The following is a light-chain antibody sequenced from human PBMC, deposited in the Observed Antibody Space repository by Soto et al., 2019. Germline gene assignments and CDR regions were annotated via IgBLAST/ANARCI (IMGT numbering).Light chain of an antibody. V-gene: IGKV1-33*01. Sequence: DIQMTQSPSSLSASVGDRVTITCQASQDISNYLNLYQQKPGKAPKLLIYDASNLETGVPSRFSGSGSETDFTFTISSLQPEDIATYYCQQYDNLPPLTFGGGTKVEIK. CDR2: DAS. CDR1: QDISNY. J-gene: IGKJ4*01. CDR3: QQYDNLPPLT.